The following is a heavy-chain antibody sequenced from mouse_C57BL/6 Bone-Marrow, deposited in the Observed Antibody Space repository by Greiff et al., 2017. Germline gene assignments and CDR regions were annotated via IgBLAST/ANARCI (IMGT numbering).Heavy chain of an antibody. CDR3: ARCAY. CDR1: GYTFTSYW. J-gene: IGHJ3*01. Sequence: VQLQQPGAELVRPGTSVKLSCKASGYTFTSYWMHWVKQRPGQGLEWIGVIDPSDSYTNYNQKFKGKATLTVDTSSSTAYMQLSSLTSEDSAVXYCARCAYWGQGTLVTVSA. CDR2: IDPSDSYT. V-gene: IGHV1-59*01.